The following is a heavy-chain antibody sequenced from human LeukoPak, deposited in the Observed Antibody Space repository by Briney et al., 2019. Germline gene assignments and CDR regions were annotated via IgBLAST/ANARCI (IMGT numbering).Heavy chain of an antibody. CDR3: ARGTRKKYYYDSSGYYFDY. D-gene: IGHD3-22*01. V-gene: IGHV4-34*01. CDR2: INHSGST. CDR1: GGSFSGYY. Sequence: SETLSLTCAVYGGSFSGYYWSWIRQPPGKGLEWMGEINHSGSTNYNPSVKSRVTISVDTSKNQFSLKLSSVTAADTAVYYCARGTRKKYYYDSSGYYFDYWGQGTLVTVSS. J-gene: IGHJ4*02.